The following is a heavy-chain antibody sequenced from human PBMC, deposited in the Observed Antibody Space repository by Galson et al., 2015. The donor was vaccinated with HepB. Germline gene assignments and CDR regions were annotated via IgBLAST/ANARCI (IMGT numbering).Heavy chain of an antibody. CDR1: GFTFSSYG. Sequence: SLRLSCAASGFTFSSYGMHWVRQAPGKGLEWVAVTSHDGSNKYYADSVKGRFTISRDNSKNTLYLQMNSLRAEDTAVYYCAKDSSVKGCSSTACYIDHYFYFAMDVWGPGTTVTVSS. CDR3: AKDSSVKGCSSTACYIDHYFYFAMDV. V-gene: IGHV3-30*18. CDR2: TSHDGSNK. J-gene: IGHJ6*02. D-gene: IGHD2-2*02.